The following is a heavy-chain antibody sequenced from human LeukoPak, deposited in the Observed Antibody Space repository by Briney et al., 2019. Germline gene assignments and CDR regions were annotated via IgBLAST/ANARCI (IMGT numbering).Heavy chain of an antibody. CDR3: AKDRWAMVTHFDY. J-gene: IGHJ4*02. V-gene: IGHV3-23*01. D-gene: IGHD5-18*01. CDR2: ISGSGGST. Sequence: PGGSLRLSCTASGFTFSSYWMSWVRQVPGKGLEWVSAISGSGGSTYYADSVKGRFTISRDNSKNTLYLQMNSLRAEDTAVYYCAKDRWAMVTHFDYWGQGTLVTVSS. CDR1: GFTFSSYW.